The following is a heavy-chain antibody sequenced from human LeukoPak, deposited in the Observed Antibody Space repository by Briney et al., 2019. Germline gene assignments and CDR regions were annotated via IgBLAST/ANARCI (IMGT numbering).Heavy chain of an antibody. CDR1: GGSISSSSYY. V-gene: IGHV4-39*07. CDR2: IYYSGST. Sequence: SETLSLTCTVSGGSISSSSYYWGWVRQPPGKGLEWIGSIYYSGSTYYNPSLKSRVTISVDTSKNQFSLKLSSVTAADTAVYYCARAMLSFGGAFDIWGQGTMVTVSS. CDR3: ARAMLSFGGAFDI. J-gene: IGHJ3*02. D-gene: IGHD2-15*01.